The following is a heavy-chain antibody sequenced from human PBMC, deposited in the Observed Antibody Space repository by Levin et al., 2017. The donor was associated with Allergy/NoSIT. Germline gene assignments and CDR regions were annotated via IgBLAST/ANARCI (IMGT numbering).Heavy chain of an antibody. CDR3: AKDLLDCSSTSCYRGTDY. Sequence: SCAASGFTFSSYAMSWVRQAPGKGLEWVSAISGSGGSTYYADSVKGRFTISRDNSKNTLYLQMNSLRAEDTAVYYCAKDLLDCSSTSCYRGTDYWGQGTLVTVSS. J-gene: IGHJ4*02. CDR1: GFTFSSYA. V-gene: IGHV3-23*01. CDR2: ISGSGGST. D-gene: IGHD2-2*02.